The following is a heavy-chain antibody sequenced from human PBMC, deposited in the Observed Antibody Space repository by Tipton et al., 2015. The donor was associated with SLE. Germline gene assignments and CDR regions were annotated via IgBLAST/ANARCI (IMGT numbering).Heavy chain of an antibody. CDR3: TRCNAYYDFWSAY. D-gene: IGHD3-3*01. CDR2: IRSQAYGGTTT. V-gene: IGHV3-49*04. CDR1: GFTFSDYA. J-gene: IGHJ4*02. Sequence: VQLVQSGGGLVQPGRSLRLSCIGSGFTFSDYAITWVRQAPGKGLEWVGFIRSQAYGGTTTEYAASVRGRFTISRDDSRSIAYLQMNSLKTEDTAVYYCTRCNAYYDFWSAYWGQGALVTVSS.